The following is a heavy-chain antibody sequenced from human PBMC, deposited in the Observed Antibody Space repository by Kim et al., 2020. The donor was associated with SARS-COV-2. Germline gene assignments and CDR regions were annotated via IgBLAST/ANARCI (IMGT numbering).Heavy chain of an antibody. V-gene: IGHV3-15*01. CDR3: ATLHGDYRGMDV. Sequence: GGSLRLSCAASGFIFSKVWMSWVRQVPGKGLEWIGRIKGKTDGGTIDYAAPVKGRFILSRDDSKNTLHLQMNSLRTEDTAMYYCATLHGDYRGMDVWGQGTAVTVSS. CDR2: IKGKTDGGTI. CDR1: GFIFSKVW. J-gene: IGHJ6*02. D-gene: IGHD4-17*01.